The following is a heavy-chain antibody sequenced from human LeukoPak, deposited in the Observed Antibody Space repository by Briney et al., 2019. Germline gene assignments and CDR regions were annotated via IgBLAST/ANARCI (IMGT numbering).Heavy chain of an antibody. D-gene: IGHD2-21*01. CDR1: GYRFISNY. Sequence: ASVKVSCKASGYRFISNYIQWVRQAPGRGREWLGWMHPGNGNTRYAEKLQGRVTVTRNTSINTAYMDLSSLRSDDTAVYYCAREGSYCVGGDCYSFDFWGQGTLITVSS. J-gene: IGHJ4*02. CDR3: AREGSYCVGGDCYSFDF. V-gene: IGHV1-2*02. CDR2: MHPGNGNT.